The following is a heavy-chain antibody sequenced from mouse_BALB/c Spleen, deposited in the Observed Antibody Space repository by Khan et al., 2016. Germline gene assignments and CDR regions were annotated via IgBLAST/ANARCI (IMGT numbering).Heavy chain of an antibody. CDR3: ASAGYYGYLAY. V-gene: IGHV4-1*02. CDR1: GFDLSRYW. J-gene: IGHJ3*01. CDR2: INPDISTI. Sequence: EVKLLESGGGLVQPGGSLKLSCAASGFDLSRYWMSWVRQAPGKGLEWIGEINPDISTINYTTSLKDRFILSRDNAKNTLYLQVSKVRSEDTALSYCASAGYYGYLAYWGQGTLVSVSA. D-gene: IGHD1-1*01.